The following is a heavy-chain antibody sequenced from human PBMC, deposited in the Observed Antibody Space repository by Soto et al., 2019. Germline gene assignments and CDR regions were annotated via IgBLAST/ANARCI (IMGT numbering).Heavy chain of an antibody. CDR3: ANLGYSYGRQPYYYNGMDV. D-gene: IGHD5-18*01. CDR2: IWYVGSNK. Sequence: SLRLSCAASGFTFSSYRMAWVRPAPGKGLEWVEVIWYVGSNKYYADSVKGRFTISRDNYKNTLYLQMNSLRAEDTDVYYCANLGYSYGRQPYYYNGMDVWGQGTTVTVSS. J-gene: IGHJ6*02. V-gene: IGHV3-33*06. CDR1: GFTFSSYR.